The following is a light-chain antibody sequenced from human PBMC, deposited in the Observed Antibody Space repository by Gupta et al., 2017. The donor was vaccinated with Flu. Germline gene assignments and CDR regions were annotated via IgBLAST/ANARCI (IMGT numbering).Light chain of an antibody. CDR2: GNI. V-gene: IGLV1-40*01. CDR1: SSNIGADYD. Sequence: QSVLTQPPSVSGAPGQRVTISCTGSSSNIGADYDVHWYQHLPGTAPKLLISGNINRPSGVPDRFSGSKSGTSASLAIIGLQPEDEADYYCQSYDSSLSAWVFGGGTKLTVL. J-gene: IGLJ3*02. CDR3: QSYDSSLSAWV.